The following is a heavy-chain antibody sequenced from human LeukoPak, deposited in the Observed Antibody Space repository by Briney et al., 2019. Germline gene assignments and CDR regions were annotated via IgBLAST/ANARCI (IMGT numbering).Heavy chain of an antibody. CDR2: IYYSGST. D-gene: IGHD2-2*01. Sequence: SETLSLTCTVSGGSISSSSYYWGWIRQPPGKGLEWIGSIYYSGSTYYNPSLKSRGTISVDTSKKQFSLKLSSVTAADTAVYYCARRGQGYCSSISCPPAGNWFDPWGRGTLVTVSS. CDR1: GGSISSSSYY. V-gene: IGHV4-39*01. J-gene: IGHJ5*02. CDR3: ARRGQGYCSSISCPPAGNWFDP.